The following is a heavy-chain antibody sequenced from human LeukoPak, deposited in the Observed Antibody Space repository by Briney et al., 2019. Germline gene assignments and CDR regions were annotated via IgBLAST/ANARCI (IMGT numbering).Heavy chain of an antibody. CDR2: ITGGGGST. J-gene: IGHJ4*02. Sequence: GGSLRLSCAASGFTFSSYSMNWVRQAPGKGLEWVSVITGGGGSTYYAGSVKGRFTISRDNSKNTLYLQMNSLRAEDTAVYYCAKGPRTVRFGDRHKGIFDYWGQGTLVTVSS. V-gene: IGHV3-23*01. CDR1: GFTFSSYS. D-gene: IGHD3-10*01. CDR3: AKGPRTVRFGDRHKGIFDY.